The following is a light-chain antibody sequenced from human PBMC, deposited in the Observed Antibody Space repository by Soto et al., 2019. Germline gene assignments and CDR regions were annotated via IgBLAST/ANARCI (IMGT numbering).Light chain of an antibody. CDR2: DTT. J-gene: IGKJ4*01. Sequence: ENVFTQSPATLSLSPGERATLSCRASQSVSNYLAWYQQKPGQAPRLIIYDTTNRANGIPARFSGSGSGTDFTLTISSLQPDDFATYYCQQYNSYYPLTFGGGTKVDIK. CDR1: QSVSNY. V-gene: IGKV3-11*01. CDR3: QQYNSYYPLT.